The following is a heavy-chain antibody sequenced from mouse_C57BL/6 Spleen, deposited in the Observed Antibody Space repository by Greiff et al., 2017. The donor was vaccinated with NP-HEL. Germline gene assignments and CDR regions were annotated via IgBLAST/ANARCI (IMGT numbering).Heavy chain of an antibody. D-gene: IGHD2-10*01. CDR1: GYTFTDYY. CDR3: APTTPPAY. V-gene: IGHV1-26*01. CDR2: INPNNGGT. J-gene: IGHJ3*01. Sequence: EVQLQQSGPELVKPGASVKISCKASGYTFTDYYMNWVKQSHGKSLEWIGDINPNNGGTSYNQKFKGKATLTVDKSSSTAYMELRSLTSEDSAVYYCAPTTPPAYWGQGTLVTVAA.